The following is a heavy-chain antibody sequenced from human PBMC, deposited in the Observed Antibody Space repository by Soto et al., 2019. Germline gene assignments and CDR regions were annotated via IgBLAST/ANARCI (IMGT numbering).Heavy chain of an antibody. D-gene: IGHD2-2*03. J-gene: IGHJ6*02. V-gene: IGHV3-30*03. Sequence: QVQLVESGGGVVQPGESLRLSCAASGFTFSTYGMHWVRQAPGKGLEWVAVISHDGSSTHYADSVKGRFTISRDNSKKTLYLQMNSLRAEDRVVFYYARGRRLVSVVVPAELWGPGTPDTISS. CDR1: GFTFSTYG. CDR3: ARGRRLVSVVVPAEL. CDR2: ISHDGSST.